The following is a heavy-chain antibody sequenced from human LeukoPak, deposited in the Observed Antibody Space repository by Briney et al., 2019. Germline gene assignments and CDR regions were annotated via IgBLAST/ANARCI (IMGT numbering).Heavy chain of an antibody. Sequence: ASVKVSCKASGYTFTSYSIGWVRQAPGQGLEWMGWISAYNGNTNYAQKLQGRVTMTTDTSTSTAYMELRSLRSDDTAVYYCARSTPSRTNDYWGQGTLVTVSS. CDR1: GYTFTSYS. CDR3: ARSTPSRTNDY. V-gene: IGHV1-18*01. D-gene: IGHD1/OR15-1a*01. CDR2: ISAYNGNT. J-gene: IGHJ4*02.